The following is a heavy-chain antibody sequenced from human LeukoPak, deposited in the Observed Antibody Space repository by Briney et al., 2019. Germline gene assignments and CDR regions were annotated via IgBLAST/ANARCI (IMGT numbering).Heavy chain of an antibody. CDR2: INSDGSSA. V-gene: IGHV3-74*01. D-gene: IGHD3-10*01. CDR3: VRGYPSDY. J-gene: IGHJ4*02. Sequence: GGSLRLSCASFGFTFSSYWMHWVRQAPGKGLVWVSRINSDGSSANYADSVKGRFIISRDNAKNTLYLQMNSLRAEDTAVYYCVRGYPSDYWGQGTLVTVSS. CDR1: GFTFSSYW.